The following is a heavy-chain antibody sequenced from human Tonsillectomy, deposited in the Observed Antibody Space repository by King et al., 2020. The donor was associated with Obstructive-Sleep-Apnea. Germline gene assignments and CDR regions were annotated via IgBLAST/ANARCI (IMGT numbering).Heavy chain of an antibody. V-gene: IGHV2-70*11. CDR2: SDWDDVK. J-gene: IGHJ6*02. CDR3: ARSADGTRIRRYGLDV. CDR1: GFSLNTSEMC. D-gene: IGHD1-14*01. Sequence: TLKESGPALVKPTQTLTLTCTFSGFSLNTSEMCIYWIRQPPGKALEWLSRSDWDDVKYYSTSMKTRQTISKDTSKNQVVLTITNINPVDTATYYCARSADGTRIRRYGLDVWGQGTTVIVSS.